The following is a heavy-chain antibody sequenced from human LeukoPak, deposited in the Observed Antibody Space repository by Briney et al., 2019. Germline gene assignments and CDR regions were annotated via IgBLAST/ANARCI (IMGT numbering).Heavy chain of an antibody. V-gene: IGHV5-51*01. Sequence: GESLKISCKGSGYSFTNYWIGWVRQMPGKGLEWMGIIYPGDSDTRYSPSFQGQVTISADKSISTAYLQWSSLKASDPAMYYCARNYYGSGSSPSFEYWGQGTLVTVSS. CDR2: IYPGDSDT. J-gene: IGHJ4*02. CDR3: ARNYYGSGSSPSFEY. D-gene: IGHD3-10*01. CDR1: GYSFTNYW.